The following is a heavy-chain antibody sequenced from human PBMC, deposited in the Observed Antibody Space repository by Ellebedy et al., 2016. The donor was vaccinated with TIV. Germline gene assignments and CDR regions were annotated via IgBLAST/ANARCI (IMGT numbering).Heavy chain of an antibody. CDR3: ARVRNCSGGSCYLGVDY. CDR1: GFTFSRYA. CDR2: IVGSGA. D-gene: IGHD2-15*01. Sequence: GESLKISCAASGFTFSRYAIGWVRQAPGKGLEWVSGIVGSGAQKYADSVEGRFTISRDNSKKTLYLQMNSLRAEDTAVYYCARVRNCSGGSCYLGVDYWGQGTLVTVSS. J-gene: IGHJ4*02. V-gene: IGHV3-23*01.